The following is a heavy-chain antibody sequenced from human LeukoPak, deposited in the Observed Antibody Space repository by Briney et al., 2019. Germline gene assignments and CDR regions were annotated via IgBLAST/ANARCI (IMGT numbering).Heavy chain of an antibody. J-gene: IGHJ3*02. D-gene: IGHD4-17*01. CDR1: GFTFSSYA. V-gene: IGHV3-23*01. CDR3: AKDKRATVTTGGAFDI. Sequence: GGSLRLSCASSGFTFSSYAMSWVRQAPGKGLEWVSAISGSGGSTYYADSVKGRFTISRDNSKNTLYLQMNSLRAEDTAVYYCAKDKRATVTTGGAFDIWGQGTMVTVPS. CDR2: ISGSGGST.